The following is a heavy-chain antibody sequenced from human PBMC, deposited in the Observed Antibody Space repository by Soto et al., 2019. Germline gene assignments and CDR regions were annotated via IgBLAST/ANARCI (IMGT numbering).Heavy chain of an antibody. J-gene: IGHJ4*02. D-gene: IGHD1-1*01. V-gene: IGHV3-11*06. CDR2: SSNSGSFT. CDR3: VRSGDNYNLLDY. CDR1: GFTFSSVA. Sequence: PGGSLRLSCAASGFTFSSVAMTWVRQAPGKGLEWIGYSSNSGSFTRYADSVKGRFSISRDNAKNSLYLQINSLRGDDTAIYYCVRSGDNYNLLDYWGQGTPVTVSS.